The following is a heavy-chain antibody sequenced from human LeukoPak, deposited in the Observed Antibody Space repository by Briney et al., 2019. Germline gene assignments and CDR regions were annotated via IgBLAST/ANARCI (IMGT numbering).Heavy chain of an antibody. CDR2: IRNDGRNK. D-gene: IGHD4-17*01. V-gene: IGHV3-30*02. Sequence: PGGSLRLSCAASGFTFSKYGMYWVRQAPGKGLEGVAFIRNDGRNKYYTDSVKGRFTISRDNSTNTLYLQINSLRAEDTAVYYCAKDLNYGDLLDYWGQGTLVTVSP. J-gene: IGHJ4*02. CDR1: GFTFSKYG. CDR3: AKDLNYGDLLDY.